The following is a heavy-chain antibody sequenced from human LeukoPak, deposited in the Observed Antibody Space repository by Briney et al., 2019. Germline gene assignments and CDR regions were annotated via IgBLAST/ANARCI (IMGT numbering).Heavy chain of an antibody. CDR3: ARDLGKYYYDSSGPPHFDY. D-gene: IGHD3-22*01. CDR2: ISAYNGNT. Sequence: ASVNVSCKASGYTFTSYGISWVRQAPGQGLEWMGWISAYNGNTNYAQKHQGRVTMTTDTSTSTAYMELRSLRSDDTAVYYCARDLGKYYYDSSGPPHFDYWGQGSLVTVSS. CDR1: GYTFTSYG. J-gene: IGHJ4*02. V-gene: IGHV1-18*01.